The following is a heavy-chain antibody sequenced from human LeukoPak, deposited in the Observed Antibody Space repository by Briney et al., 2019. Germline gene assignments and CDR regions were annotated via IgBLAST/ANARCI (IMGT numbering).Heavy chain of an antibody. CDR2: IYYSGST. CDR1: GGSISSSSYY. Sequence: PSETLSLTCIVSGGSISSSSYYWGWIRQPPGKGLEWIGSIYYSGSTYYNPSLKSRVTISVDTSKNQLSLRLTSVTAADTAVYFCARAIWFGEGHDYWGQGTLVTVSS. J-gene: IGHJ4*02. D-gene: IGHD3-10*01. CDR3: ARAIWFGEGHDY. V-gene: IGHV4-39*07.